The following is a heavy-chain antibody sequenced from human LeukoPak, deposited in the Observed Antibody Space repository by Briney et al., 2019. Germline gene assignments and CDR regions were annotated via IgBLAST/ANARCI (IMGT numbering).Heavy chain of an antibody. J-gene: IGHJ4*02. CDR2: ISSSSSYI. CDR3: ARDRYSGSYWADY. CDR1: GFTFSSYS. V-gene: IGHV3-21*01. D-gene: IGHD1-26*01. Sequence: GGSLRLSCAASGFTFSSYSMNWVRQAPGKGLEWVSSISSSSSYIYYADSVKGRFTISRDNAKNSLYLQKNSLRAEDTAVYYCARDRYSGSYWADYWGQGTLVTVSS.